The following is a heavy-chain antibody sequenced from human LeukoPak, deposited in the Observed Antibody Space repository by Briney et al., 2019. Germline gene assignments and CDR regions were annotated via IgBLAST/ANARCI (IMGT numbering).Heavy chain of an antibody. CDR3: ARHFRQLEAINY. CDR2: IFYSGTT. CDR1: GGSISSSTYY. V-gene: IGHV4-39*01. Sequence: SETLSLTCTVSGGSISSSTYYWGCIRQPPGKGLEWIGSIFYSGTTYYNPSLRSRVTISVDTSKNQFALKLSSVTAADTAVYYCARHFRQLEAINYWGQGTLVTVSS. J-gene: IGHJ4*02. D-gene: IGHD6-6*01.